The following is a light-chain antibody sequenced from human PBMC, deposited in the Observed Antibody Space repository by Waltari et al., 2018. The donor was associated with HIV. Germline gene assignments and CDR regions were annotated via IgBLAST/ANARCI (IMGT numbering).Light chain of an antibody. J-gene: IGLJ3*02. Sequence: TQSPSASGAPGQRVTLTCSAVTSNIASDSIYWYQQVPGTAPKLLIFRGDQRPSGVPDRFSGSKSGASSSLAISGLQSDDEADYYCAAGTDIMSGWLFGGGTKLTVL. V-gene: IGLV1-47*01. CDR3: AAGTDIMSGWL. CDR1: TSNIASDS. CDR2: RGD.